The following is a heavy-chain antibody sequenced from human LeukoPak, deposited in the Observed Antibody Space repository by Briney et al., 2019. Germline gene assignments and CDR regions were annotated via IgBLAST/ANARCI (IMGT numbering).Heavy chain of an antibody. CDR2: IYHSGST. CDR1: GYSISSGYY. CDR3: ALLFLEWLLPPGYFDY. Sequence: SETLSLTCAVSGYSISSGYYWGWIRQPPGKGLEWIGSIYHSGSTYYNPSLKSRVTISVDTSKNQFSLKLSSVTAADTAVYYCALLFLEWLLPPGYFDYWGQGTLVTVSS. D-gene: IGHD3-3*01. J-gene: IGHJ4*02. V-gene: IGHV4-38-2*01.